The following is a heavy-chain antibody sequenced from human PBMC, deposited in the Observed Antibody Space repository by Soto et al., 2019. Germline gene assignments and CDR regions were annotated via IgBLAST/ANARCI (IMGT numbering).Heavy chain of an antibody. CDR3: AKGRYDFWSPYYFGS. D-gene: IGHD3-3*01. CDR2: ITWSSRVL. Sequence: GGSLRLSCVGTGLNFDDFAMHWVRQAPGKGLEWVSGITWSSRVLAYADSVKGRFTISRDNARNSLYLQMDSLRDEDTALYYCAKGRYDFWSPYYFGSWGQGTLVTVSS. V-gene: IGHV3-9*01. J-gene: IGHJ4*02. CDR1: GLNFDDFA.